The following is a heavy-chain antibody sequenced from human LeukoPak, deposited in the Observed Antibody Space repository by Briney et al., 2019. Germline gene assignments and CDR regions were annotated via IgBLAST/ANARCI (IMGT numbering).Heavy chain of an antibody. CDR1: GFTFSSYW. V-gene: IGHV3-74*01. D-gene: IGHD4-17*01. J-gene: IGHJ4*02. CDR3: ARVVYGDYGDY. CDR2: ISSDGSST. Sequence: GGSLRLSCAASGFTFSSYWMHWVRQAPGKGLVWVSRISSDGSSTSYAGSVKGRFTISRDNAKNTLYLQMNSLRAEDSAVYYCARVVYGDYGDYWGQGTLVTVSS.